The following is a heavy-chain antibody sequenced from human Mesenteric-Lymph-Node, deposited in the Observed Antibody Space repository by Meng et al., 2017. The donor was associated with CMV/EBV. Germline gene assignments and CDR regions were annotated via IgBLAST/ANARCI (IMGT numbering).Heavy chain of an antibody. D-gene: IGHD3-9*01. CDR2: INHSGST. CDR1: GGSFSGYY. Sequence: QGQFNQGGAGLLKPPETLSVTCAVYGGSFSGYYWNWIRQSPEKGLEWIGEINHSGSTTYNPSFTSRIIISVDTSTNQISLNMSSVTAADTAVYYCARGSSYDILTGYFDYWGQGALVTVSS. CDR3: ARGSSYDILTGYFDY. V-gene: IGHV4-34*01. J-gene: IGHJ4*02.